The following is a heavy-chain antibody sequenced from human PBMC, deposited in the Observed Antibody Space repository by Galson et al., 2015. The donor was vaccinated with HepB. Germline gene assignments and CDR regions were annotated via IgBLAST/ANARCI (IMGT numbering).Heavy chain of an antibody. J-gene: IGHJ6*02. V-gene: IGHV3-21*01. CDR3: ARDEGLGYNFYDGMDV. Sequence: LRLSCAASGFSFSTYSMNWVRQAPGKGLAWVSSISSSSYYKYYADSVKGRFTISRDNAKNSLYLQMNSLRAEDTAIYYCARDEGLGYNFYDGMDVWGQGTTVTVSS. CDR2: ISSSSYYK. CDR1: GFSFSTYS.